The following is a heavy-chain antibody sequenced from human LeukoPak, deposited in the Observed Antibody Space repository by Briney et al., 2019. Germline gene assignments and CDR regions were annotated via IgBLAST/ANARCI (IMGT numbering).Heavy chain of an antibody. CDR1: GFTFRTSG. CDR2: ISSSGTTI. V-gene: IGHV3-48*01. D-gene: IGHD3-22*01. CDR3: AKDYYDSSGSFDY. J-gene: IGHJ4*02. Sequence: GGSLRLSCAASGFTFRTSGMNWVRQAPGKGLEWVSYISSSGTTISYAQSVKGRFTITRDNSKNTLYLKMNSLRAEDTAVYYCAKDYYDSSGSFDYWGQGTLVTVSS.